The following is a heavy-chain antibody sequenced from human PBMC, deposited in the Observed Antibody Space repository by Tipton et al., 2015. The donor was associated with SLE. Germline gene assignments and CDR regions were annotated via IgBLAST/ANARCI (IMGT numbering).Heavy chain of an antibody. D-gene: IGHD3-22*01. CDR3: ARRSKFYYYDSSGYYY. CDR1: GGSFSGYY. V-gene: IGHV4-34*01. Sequence: LRLSCAVYGGSFSGYYWSWIRQPPGKGLEWIGEINHSGSTNYNPSLKSRVTISVDTSKNQFSLKLSSVTAADTAVYYCARRSKFYYYDSSGYYYWGQGTLVTVSS. J-gene: IGHJ4*02. CDR2: INHSGST.